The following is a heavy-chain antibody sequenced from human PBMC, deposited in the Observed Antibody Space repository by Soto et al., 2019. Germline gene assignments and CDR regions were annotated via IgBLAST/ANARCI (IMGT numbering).Heavy chain of an antibody. CDR1: GGSISSYY. Sequence: SETLSLTCTVSGGSISSYYWSWIRQPPGKGLEWIGYIYYSGSTNYNPSLKSRVTISVDTSKNQFSLKLSSVTAADTAVYYCARALNYYDSSGYLDYWGQGTLVTVSS. CDR2: IYYSGST. CDR3: ARALNYYDSSGYLDY. V-gene: IGHV4-59*01. J-gene: IGHJ4*02. D-gene: IGHD3-22*01.